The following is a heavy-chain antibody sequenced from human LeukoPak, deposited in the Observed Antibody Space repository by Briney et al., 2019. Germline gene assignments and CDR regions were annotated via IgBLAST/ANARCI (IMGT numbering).Heavy chain of an antibody. CDR3: ARHQGGGPAEQPLRY. V-gene: IGHV5-51*01. D-gene: IGHD6-13*01. J-gene: IGHJ4*02. CDR2: IYPGDSDT. CDR1: GYSFTNYW. Sequence: GESLKISCKVSGYSFTNYWIGWVRQMPGKGLEWMGIIYPGDSDTRNSPSFQSGVTISAEKSSSTTYLQWSSRKASDAAMFYCARHQGGGPAEQPLRYWGQGTLVTVSS.